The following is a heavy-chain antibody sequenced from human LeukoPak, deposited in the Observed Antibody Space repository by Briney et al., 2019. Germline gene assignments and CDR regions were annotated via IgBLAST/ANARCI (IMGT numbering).Heavy chain of an antibody. CDR2: INSDGSST. D-gene: IGHD1-26*01. CDR1: GFTFSSYW. CDR3: ARVSAGATIGAFDI. Sequence: GGSLRLSCAASGFTFSSYWMHWVRQAPGKGLVWVSRINSDGSSTSYADSVKGRFTTSRDNAKNSLYLRMNSLRAEDTAVYYCARVSAGATIGAFDIWGQGTMVTVSS. V-gene: IGHV3-74*01. J-gene: IGHJ3*02.